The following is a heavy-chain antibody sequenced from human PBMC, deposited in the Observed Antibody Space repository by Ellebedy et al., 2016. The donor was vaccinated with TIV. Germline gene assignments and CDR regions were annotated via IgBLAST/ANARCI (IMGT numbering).Heavy chain of an antibody. J-gene: IGHJ4*02. CDR2: IKSKTDGGTT. CDR3: TSRLWFGNVPAED. V-gene: IGHV3-15*01. CDR1: GFTFSRYW. D-gene: IGHD3-10*01. Sequence: PGGSLRLSCAASGFTFSRYWMSWVRQAPGKGLEWVGRIKSKTDGGTTDYAVPVKGRFTISREDLKDTLYLQMNSLKTDDTAVYYCTSRLWFGNVPAEDWGQGTLVTVSS.